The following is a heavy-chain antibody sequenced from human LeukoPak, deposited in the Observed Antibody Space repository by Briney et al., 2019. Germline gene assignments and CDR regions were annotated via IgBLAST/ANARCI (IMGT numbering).Heavy chain of an antibody. J-gene: IGHJ4*02. Sequence: KPSDPLSLTCTVSGGSFSSYHWSWIRQPAGKGLEWIGRIYTSGSTNDNTSLKSRVTMSVDTSKNQSSLKLISETAADTAVYYCAREGYGDYGTLDYWGQGTLVTVSS. D-gene: IGHD4-17*01. CDR1: GGSFSSYH. CDR3: AREGYGDYGTLDY. CDR2: IYTSGST. V-gene: IGHV4-4*07.